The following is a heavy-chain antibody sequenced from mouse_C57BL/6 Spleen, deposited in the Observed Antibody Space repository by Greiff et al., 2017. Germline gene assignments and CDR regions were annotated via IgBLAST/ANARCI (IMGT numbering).Heavy chain of an antibody. CDR2: FYPGSGSI. Sequence: QVQLQQSGAELVKPGASVKLSCKASGYTFTEYTIHWVKQRSGQGLEWIGWFYPGSGSIKYNEKFKDKATLTADKSSSKVYMELSRLTSVVSAFYFCARHCYYGSSSWYFDVWGTGTTVTVSS. J-gene: IGHJ1*03. V-gene: IGHV1-62-2*01. D-gene: IGHD1-1*01. CDR1: GYTFTEYT. CDR3: ARHCYYGSSSWYFDV.